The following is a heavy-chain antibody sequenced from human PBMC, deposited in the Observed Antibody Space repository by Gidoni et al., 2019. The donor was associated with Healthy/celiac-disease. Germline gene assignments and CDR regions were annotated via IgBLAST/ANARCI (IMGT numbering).Heavy chain of an antibody. Sequence: QVQLVQSGAEGKKPGASGKVSCKDSGYTFTSYGISWVRQAPGQGLEWMGWISAYNGNTNYAQKLQGRVTMTTDTSTSTAYMELRSLRSDDTAVYYCARDRGAAYGDYVGGFGYWGQGTLVTVSS. CDR1: GYTFTSYG. CDR3: ARDRGAAYGDYVGGFGY. V-gene: IGHV1-18*01. D-gene: IGHD4-17*01. CDR2: ISAYNGNT. J-gene: IGHJ4*02.